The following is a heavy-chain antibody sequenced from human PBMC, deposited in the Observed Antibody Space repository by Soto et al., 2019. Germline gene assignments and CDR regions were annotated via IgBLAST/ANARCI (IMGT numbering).Heavy chain of an antibody. CDR2: ISYDGSNK. D-gene: IGHD5-12*01. V-gene: IGHV3-30-3*01. Sequence: GGSLRLSCAASGFTFSSYAMHWVRQAPGKGLEWVAVISYDGSNKYYADSVKGRFTISRDNSKNTLYLQMNSLRAEDTAVYYCARDQAEGVYSGYDYVGEIDYWGQGTLVTVSS. CDR1: GFTFSSYA. J-gene: IGHJ4*02. CDR3: ARDQAEGVYSGYDYVGEIDY.